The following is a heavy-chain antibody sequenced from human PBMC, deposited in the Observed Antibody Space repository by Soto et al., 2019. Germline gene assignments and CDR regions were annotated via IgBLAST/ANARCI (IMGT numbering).Heavy chain of an antibody. CDR2: TTPIFGTQ. CDR1: GGTFSTYS. J-gene: IGHJ6*01. CDR3: ARDSRRDLPPNYYCMDV. D-gene: IGHD2-2*01. Sequence: QVQLVQSGAEVKKPGSSVKVSCKASGGTFSTYSISWVRQAPGQGLEWMGGTTPIFGTQNYAQKFQGRVTITADKATSTVYMELSNLRSEDTAVYYCARDSRRDLPPNYYCMDVWGQGTTVTVSS. V-gene: IGHV1-69*06.